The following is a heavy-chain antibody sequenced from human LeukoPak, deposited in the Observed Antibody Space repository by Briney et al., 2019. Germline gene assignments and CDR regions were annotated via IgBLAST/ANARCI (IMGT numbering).Heavy chain of an antibody. J-gene: IGHJ6*03. CDR3: AGTGVIGSSSGYYYYYYYMDV. V-gene: IGHV1-69*05. Sequence: SVKVSCKASGGTFSSYAISWVRQAPGQGLEWMGGIIPIFGTANYAQKFQGRVTITTDESTSTAYMELSSLRSEDTAVYYCAGTGVIGSSSGYYYYYYYMDVWGKGTTVTVSS. D-gene: IGHD6-6*01. CDR2: IIPIFGTA. CDR1: GGTFSSYA.